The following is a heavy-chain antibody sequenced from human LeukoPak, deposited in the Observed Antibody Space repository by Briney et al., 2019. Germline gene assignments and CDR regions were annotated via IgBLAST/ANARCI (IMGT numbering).Heavy chain of an antibody. D-gene: IGHD3-22*01. J-gene: IGHJ4*02. Sequence: GGSLRLSCAASGFTFDDYAMHWVRQAPGKGLEWVSGISWNSGSIGYADSVKGRFTIPRDNAKNSLYLQMNSLRAEDTALYYCAKDISYDSSGYYILWGQGTLVTVSS. CDR2: ISWNSGSI. V-gene: IGHV3-9*01. CDR3: AKDISYDSSGYYIL. CDR1: GFTFDDYA.